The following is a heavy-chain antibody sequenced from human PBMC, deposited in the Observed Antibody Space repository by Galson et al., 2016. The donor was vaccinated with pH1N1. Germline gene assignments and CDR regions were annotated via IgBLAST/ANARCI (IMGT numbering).Heavy chain of an antibody. V-gene: IGHV3-53*05. Sequence: SLRLSCAASGFTVSSNYMSWVRQAPGKGLEWVSIVYSGGNTYYADSVKGRFTISRDNSNNTLYLQMNGLRAEDTAVYYCARVWSYDFWSGVGDFYFDYWGQGILVTVSS. CDR2: VYSGGNT. CDR1: GFTVSSNY. J-gene: IGHJ4*02. CDR3: ARVWSYDFWSGVGDFYFDY. D-gene: IGHD3-3*01.